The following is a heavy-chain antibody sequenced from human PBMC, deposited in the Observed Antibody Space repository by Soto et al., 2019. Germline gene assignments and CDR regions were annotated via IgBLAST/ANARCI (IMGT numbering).Heavy chain of an antibody. V-gene: IGHV1-18*01. Sequence: QVQLEQSGAEVKKPGDSMKVSCKASGYTFTTYGISWVRQAPGQGLDWMGWINGYNGNTDYPQKLQGRVTMTTDTSTSTADMELRSLRSDDTAVYYCAREGSAPYYYYGMDVWGQGTTVTVSS. J-gene: IGHJ6*02. CDR1: GYTFTTYG. D-gene: IGHD6-19*01. CDR2: INGYNGNT. CDR3: AREGSAPYYYYGMDV.